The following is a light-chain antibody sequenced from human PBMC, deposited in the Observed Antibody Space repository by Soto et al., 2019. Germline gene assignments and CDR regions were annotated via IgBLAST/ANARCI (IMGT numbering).Light chain of an antibody. J-gene: IGKJ1*01. V-gene: IGKV3-20*01. CDR3: QQYGGSPWT. Sequence: EIVLTQSPGSLSLSPRERATLSCRASQSVSSNHLAWYQQKPGQAPRLLIYGASSRATGIPDRFSGSGSGTDFTLTISRLEPEDFAVYYCQQYGGSPWTFGQGTKVDIK. CDR1: QSVSSNH. CDR2: GAS.